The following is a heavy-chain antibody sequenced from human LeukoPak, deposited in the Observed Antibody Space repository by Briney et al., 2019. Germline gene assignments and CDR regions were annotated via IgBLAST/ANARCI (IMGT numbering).Heavy chain of an antibody. V-gene: IGHV3-30*02. CDR3: AKARYSGSPALDY. J-gene: IGHJ4*02. CDR1: GFTFSNNG. Sequence: GGSLRLSCAASGFTFSNNGMHWVRQAPGKGLEWVAFMRYDRSHIYYGDPVRGRFTISRDNSKNTLYLQMNSLGLEDTAVYYCAKARYSGSPALDYWGQGTLVTVSS. D-gene: IGHD1-26*01. CDR2: MRYDRSHI.